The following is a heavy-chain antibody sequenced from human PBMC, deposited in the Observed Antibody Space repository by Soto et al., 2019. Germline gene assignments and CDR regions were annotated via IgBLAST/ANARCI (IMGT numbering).Heavy chain of an antibody. CDR3: AVGGYDILTGYYKNFDY. CDR1: GYTFTSYG. V-gene: IGHV1-18*01. Sequence: ASVKVSCKASGYTFTSYGISWVRQAPGQGLEWMGWISAYNGNTNYAQKLQGRVTMTTDTSTSTAYMELRSLRSDDTAVYYCAVGGYDILTGYYKNFDYWGQGTLVTVSS. J-gene: IGHJ4*02. CDR2: ISAYNGNT. D-gene: IGHD3-9*01.